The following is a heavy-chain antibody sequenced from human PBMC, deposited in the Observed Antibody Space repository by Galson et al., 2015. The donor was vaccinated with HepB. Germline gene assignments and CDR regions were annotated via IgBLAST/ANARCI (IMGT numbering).Heavy chain of an antibody. Sequence: SLRLSCAASGFTFSNHNMNWVRQAPGKGLEWISYISSSGSTIYYADSVKGRFTISRDNAKNSLFLQMNSLRAEDTAVYYCAREDSDSWPVDYWGQGTLVTVSS. CDR1: GFTFSNHN. V-gene: IGHV3-48*01. D-gene: IGHD3-22*01. J-gene: IGHJ4*02. CDR3: AREDSDSWPVDY. CDR2: ISSSGSTI.